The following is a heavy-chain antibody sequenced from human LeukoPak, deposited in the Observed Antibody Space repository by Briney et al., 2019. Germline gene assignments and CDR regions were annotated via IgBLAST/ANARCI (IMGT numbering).Heavy chain of an antibody. V-gene: IGHV3-23*01. Sequence: GGSLRLSCAASGFTFSDYAMSWVRQSPEKGLEWVSAIDASGGSTYYADSVKGRFTISRDNSKNTLYLQMNDLRAEDTAIYYCAKENPNQSWLLPGWGQGTLVTVSS. CDR3: AKENPNQSWLLPG. CDR1: GFTFSDYA. D-gene: IGHD3-22*01. J-gene: IGHJ4*02. CDR2: IDASGGST.